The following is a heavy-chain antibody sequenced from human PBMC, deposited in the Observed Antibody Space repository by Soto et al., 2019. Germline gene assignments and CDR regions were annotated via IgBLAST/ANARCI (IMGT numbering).Heavy chain of an antibody. J-gene: IGHJ4*02. V-gene: IGHV1-18*01. CDR1: GYTFTSYG. Sequence: VASVKVSCKASGYTFTSYGISWVRQAPGQGLEWMGWISAYNGNTNYAQKLQGRVTMTTDTSTSTAYMELRSLRSDDTAVYYCARVYCSGGSCYSGCLNWGQGTLVTVSS. D-gene: IGHD2-15*01. CDR2: ISAYNGNT. CDR3: ARVYCSGGSCYSGCLN.